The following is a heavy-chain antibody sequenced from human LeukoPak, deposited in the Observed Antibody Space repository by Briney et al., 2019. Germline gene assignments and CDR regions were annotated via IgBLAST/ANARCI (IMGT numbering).Heavy chain of an antibody. CDR1: GGSFSGYY. CDR2: INHSGST. CDR3: ARGPRSVRPVRFDY. V-gene: IGHV4-34*01. D-gene: IGHD3-22*01. Sequence: SEILSLTCAVDGGSFSGYYWSWIRQPPGKGLEWIGEINHSGSTNYNPSLKSRVTISVDTSKNQFSLKLSSVTAADTAVYYCARGPRSVRPVRFDYWGQGTLVTVSS. J-gene: IGHJ4*02.